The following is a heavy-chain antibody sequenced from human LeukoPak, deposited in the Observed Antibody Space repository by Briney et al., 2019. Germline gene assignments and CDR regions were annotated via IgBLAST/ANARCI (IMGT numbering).Heavy chain of an antibody. CDR3: TTDPPLST. Sequence: GGSLRLSCAASGFTSSNTWMSWGRQAPGKGLEWVGRIKSKTYGGTTDFAAPVKGRFTISIDDSKHTLDIQTNCQKTEDTAVYYCTTDPPLSTWGQGTLVTVSS. CDR1: GFTSSNTW. J-gene: IGHJ4*02. CDR2: IKSKTYGGTT. D-gene: IGHD2/OR15-2a*01. V-gene: IGHV3-15*01.